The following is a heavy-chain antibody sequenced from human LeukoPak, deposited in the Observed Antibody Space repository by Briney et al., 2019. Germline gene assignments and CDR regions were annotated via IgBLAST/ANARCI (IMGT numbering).Heavy chain of an antibody. V-gene: IGHV4-34*01. CDR2: MNHSGSP. CDR3: ARARYCSGGSCYSYDY. J-gene: IGHJ4*02. Sequence: SETLSLTCAVYGGSFSGYYWSWIRQPPGKGLEWIGEMNHSGSPNYNPSLKSRVTISVDTSKNQFSLKLSSVTATDTAVYYCARARYCSGGSCYSYDYWGQGTLVTVSS. CDR1: GGSFSGYY. D-gene: IGHD2-15*01.